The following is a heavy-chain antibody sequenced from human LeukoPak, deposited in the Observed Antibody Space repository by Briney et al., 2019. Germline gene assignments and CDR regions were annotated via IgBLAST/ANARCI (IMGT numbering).Heavy chain of an antibody. CDR1: GYTFTGYY. Sequence: ASVKLSCKASGYTFTGYYMHWVRQAPGQGLEWMVWINPNSGGTNYAQKFQGRVTMTRDTSNSTAYMELSRLRSDDTAVYYCARDMVAVAPGAFDIWGQGTMVTVSS. V-gene: IGHV1-2*02. CDR3: ARDMVAVAPGAFDI. J-gene: IGHJ3*02. CDR2: INPNSGGT. D-gene: IGHD6-19*01.